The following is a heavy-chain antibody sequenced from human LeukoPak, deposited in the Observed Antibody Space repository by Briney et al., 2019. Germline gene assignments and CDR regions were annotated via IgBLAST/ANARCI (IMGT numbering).Heavy chain of an antibody. CDR1: GFTFSSYW. CDR2: IKQDGSET. Sequence: GGSLRLSCAASGFTFSSYWMTWVRQAPGKGLEWVGNIKQDGSETYYVDSVKGRFTISKDNAKNSLYLQMNSLRAEDTAVYYCARSSGYCFDYWGQGTLVTVSS. D-gene: IGHD3-22*01. CDR3: ARSSGYCFDY. V-gene: IGHV3-7*01. J-gene: IGHJ4*02.